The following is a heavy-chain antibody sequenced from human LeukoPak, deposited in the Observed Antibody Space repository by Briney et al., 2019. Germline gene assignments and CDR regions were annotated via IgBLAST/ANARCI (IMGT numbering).Heavy chain of an antibody. V-gene: IGHV3-43*01. D-gene: IGHD3-10*01. CDR2: ISWDGGST. CDR1: GFTFYDYT. J-gene: IGHJ6*02. Sequence: GGSLRLSCAASGFTFYDYTMNWVRHARGKGVEWVSLISWDGGSTYYADSVKGRFTISRDNSKDSLYLQMNSLRTEDTALYYCAKDISYYGSGSYYGMDVWGQGTTVTVSS. CDR3: AKDISYYGSGSYYGMDV.